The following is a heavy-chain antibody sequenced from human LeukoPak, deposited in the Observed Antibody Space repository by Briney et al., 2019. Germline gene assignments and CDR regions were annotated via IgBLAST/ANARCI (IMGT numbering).Heavy chain of an antibody. J-gene: IGHJ5*02. CDR2: INHSGST. Sequence: PSETLSLTCAVYGGSFRGYSWTWIRQPPGKGLEWIGEINHSGSTNYNPSLKSRLTISVDTSKNQFSLKPSSVIAADTAVYYCARRGRVGATLNWFDPWGQGTLVTVSS. CDR3: ARRGRVGATLNWFDP. D-gene: IGHD1-26*01. CDR1: GGSFRGYS. V-gene: IGHV4-34*01.